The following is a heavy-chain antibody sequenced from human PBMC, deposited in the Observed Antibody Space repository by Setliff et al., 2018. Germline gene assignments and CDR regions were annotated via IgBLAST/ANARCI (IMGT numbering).Heavy chain of an antibody. J-gene: IGHJ3*02. CDR3: ARGKIRITMIVVPTGGAFDI. V-gene: IGHV4-39*07. CDR1: GGSISSSSYY. D-gene: IGHD3-22*01. Sequence: SETLSLTCTVSGGSISSSSYYWSWIRQPPGKGLEWIGEINHSGSTNYNPSLKSRVTISVDTSKNQFSLKLSSVTAADTAVYYCARGKIRITMIVVPTGGAFDIWGQGTMVTVSS. CDR2: INHSGST.